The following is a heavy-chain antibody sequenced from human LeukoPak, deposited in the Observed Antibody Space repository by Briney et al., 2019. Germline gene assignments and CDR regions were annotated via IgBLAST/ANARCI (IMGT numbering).Heavy chain of an antibody. CDR1: GYTFTSYG. CDR2: IIPILGIA. J-gene: IGHJ4*02. D-gene: IGHD2-2*01. CDR3: ARDNIVVVPAAIDY. Sequence: ASVKVSCKASGYTFTSYGISWVRQAPGQGLEWMGRIIPILGIANYAQKLQGRVTMTTDTSTSTAYMELRSLRSDDTAVYYCARDNIVVVPAAIDYWGQGTLVTVSS. V-gene: IGHV1-18*01.